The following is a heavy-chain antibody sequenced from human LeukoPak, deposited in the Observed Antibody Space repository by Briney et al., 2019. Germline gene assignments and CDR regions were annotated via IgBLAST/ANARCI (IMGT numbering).Heavy chain of an antibody. V-gene: IGHV4-59*01. CDR1: GGSISSYY. CDR2: IYYSGNT. J-gene: IGHJ3*02. CDR3: ARVGVPGAFDI. D-gene: IGHD3-16*01. Sequence: SETLSLTCTVSGGSISSYYWSWIRQPPGKGLEWIGYIYYSGNTNYNPSLKSRVTISVDTSKNQSSLKLSSVTAADTAVYYCARVGVPGAFDIWGQGTMVTVSS.